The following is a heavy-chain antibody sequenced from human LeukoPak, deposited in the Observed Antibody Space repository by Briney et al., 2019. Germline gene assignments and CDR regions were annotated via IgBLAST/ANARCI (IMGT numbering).Heavy chain of an antibody. CDR3: ARTLPGSWGYYYMDV. Sequence: ASVKVSCKASGYTFTSYDINWVRQATGQGLEWMGWMNPNSGDTGYAQKFQGRVTITRSTSISTAYMELSSLRSEDTAVYYCARTLPGSWGYYYMDVWGKGTTVTVSS. CDR1: GYTFTSYD. D-gene: IGHD3-16*01. V-gene: IGHV1-8*03. J-gene: IGHJ6*03. CDR2: MNPNSGDT.